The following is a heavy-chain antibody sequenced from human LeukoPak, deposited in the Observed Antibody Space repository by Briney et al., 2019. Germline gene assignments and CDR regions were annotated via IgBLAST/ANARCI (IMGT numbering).Heavy chain of an antibody. CDR2: IYYSGST. D-gene: IGHD3-16*02. J-gene: IGHJ6*03. V-gene: IGHV4-59*12. CDR3: ARGRRDYVWGSYRYSYYYYYMDV. CDR1: GGSISSYY. Sequence: SETLSLTCTVSGGSISSYYWSWIRQPPGKGLEWIGCIYYSGSTNYNPSLKSRVTISVDTSKNQFSLKLSSVTAADTAVYYCARGRRDYVWGSYRYSYYYYYMDVWGKGTTVTVSS.